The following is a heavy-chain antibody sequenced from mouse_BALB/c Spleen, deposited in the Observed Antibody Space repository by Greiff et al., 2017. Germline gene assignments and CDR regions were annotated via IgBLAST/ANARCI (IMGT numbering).Heavy chain of an antibody. CDR1: GFTLTDYG. D-gene: IGHD2-2*01. V-gene: IGHV2-6-5*01. Sequence: VQLQESGPGLVAPSQSLSITCAVSGFTLTDYGVSWIRQPPGKGLEWLGVIWGGGSTYYNSALKSRLSISKDNSKSQVFLKMNSLQTDDTAMYYCAKHPAVYYGYDPAGLAYWGQGTLVTVSA. CDR2: IWGGGST. J-gene: IGHJ3*01. CDR3: AKHPAVYYGYDPAGLAY.